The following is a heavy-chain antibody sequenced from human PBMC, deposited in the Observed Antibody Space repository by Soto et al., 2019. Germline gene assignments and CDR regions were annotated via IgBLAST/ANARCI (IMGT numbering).Heavy chain of an antibody. CDR2: ISTDNTHR. V-gene: IGHV1-18*01. CDR3: ARDTYYFGSSSDGLDT. J-gene: IGHJ5*02. CDR1: GYNFLTYG. D-gene: IGHD3-22*01. Sequence: ASVKVSCKASGYNFLTYGISWLRQAPGRGLEWMGWISTDNTHRNYAQNFQERVTMTTDTSTNTAYMELRSLRSDDTALYYCARDTYYFGSSSDGLDTWGPGTLVTVSS.